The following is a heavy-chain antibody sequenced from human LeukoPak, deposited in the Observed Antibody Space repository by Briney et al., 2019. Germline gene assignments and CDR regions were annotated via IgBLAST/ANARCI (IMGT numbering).Heavy chain of an antibody. D-gene: IGHD2-21*02. J-gene: IGHJ4*02. CDR2: ISAYNGDT. V-gene: IGHV1-18*01. Sequence: ASVKVSCKASGYTFTNYGISWVRQAPGQGPEWMGWISAYNGDTNYAQQFQGRVTMTTDTSTSTAYMELRSLRSDDTAVYFCARYEVTATSIWGQGTLVTVSS. CDR1: GYTFTNYG. CDR3: ARYEVTATSI.